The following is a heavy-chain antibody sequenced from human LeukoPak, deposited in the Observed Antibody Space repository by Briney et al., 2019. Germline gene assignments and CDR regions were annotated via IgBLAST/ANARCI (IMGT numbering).Heavy chain of an antibody. Sequence: GTSVKVSCTASGFTFTSSAMQWVRQARGPRLEWIGWIVVGSGNTNYAQKFQERVTITRDMSTSTAYMELSSLRSEDTAVYYCAAGGGIVGATTAFDIWGQGTMVTVSS. V-gene: IGHV1-58*02. CDR1: GFTFTSSA. D-gene: IGHD1-26*01. CDR3: AAGGGIVGATTAFDI. J-gene: IGHJ3*02. CDR2: IVVGSGNT.